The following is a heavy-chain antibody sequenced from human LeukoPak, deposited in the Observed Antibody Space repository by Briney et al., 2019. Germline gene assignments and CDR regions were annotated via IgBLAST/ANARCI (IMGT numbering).Heavy chain of an antibody. J-gene: IGHJ4*02. CDR1: GFTFTSSA. D-gene: IGHD6-13*01. CDR2: IVVGSGNT. Sequence: ASVKVSCKASGFTFTSSAVQWVRQARGQRLEWIGWIVVGSGNTNYAQKFQERVTITRDTSTSTAYMELSSLRSEDTAVYYCAADLRDSSSWYVRSYWGQGTLVTVSS. CDR3: AADLRDSSSWYVRSY. V-gene: IGHV1-58*01.